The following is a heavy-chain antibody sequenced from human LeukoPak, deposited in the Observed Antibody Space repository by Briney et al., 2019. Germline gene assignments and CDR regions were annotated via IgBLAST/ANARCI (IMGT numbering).Heavy chain of an antibody. D-gene: IGHD3-3*01. CDR2: IYYSGST. J-gene: IGHJ4*02. CDR3: ARRITIFGVVAYFDY. V-gene: IGHV4-30-4*01. Sequence: RSSETLSLTCTVSGGSISSGDYYWGWIRQPPGKGLEWIGYIYYSGSTYYNPSLKSRVTISVDTSKNQFSLKLSSVTAADTAVYYCARRITIFGVVAYFDYWGQGTLVTVSS. CDR1: GGSISSGDYY.